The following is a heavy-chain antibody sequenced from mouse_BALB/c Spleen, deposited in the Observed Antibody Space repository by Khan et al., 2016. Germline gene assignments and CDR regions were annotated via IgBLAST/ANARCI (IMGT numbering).Heavy chain of an antibody. CDR3: ARHTATYYFDY. D-gene: IGHD1-2*01. V-gene: IGHV5-6-5*01. Sequence: EVELVESGGGLVKPGGSLKLSCAASGFTFSSYAMSWVRQTPEKRLEWVASISSGGSTYYPDSVKGRFTISRDNARNILYLQMSSRGSEDTAMYYCARHTATYYFDYWGQGTTLTVSS. CDR2: ISSGGST. CDR1: GFTFSSYA. J-gene: IGHJ2*01.